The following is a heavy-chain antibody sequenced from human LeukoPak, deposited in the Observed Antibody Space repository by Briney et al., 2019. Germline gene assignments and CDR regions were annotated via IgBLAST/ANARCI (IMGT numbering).Heavy chain of an antibody. J-gene: IGHJ4*02. D-gene: IGHD3-22*01. Sequence: TLSLTCTVPGVYISSGGYYWSWIRHHPGKGLEWIGYIYYSGSTYYNPTLKSRVTISVDTSKNQFSLKLSSVTAADTAVYYCARGSSEDDSSGYLYYFDYWGQGTLVTVSS. CDR2: IYYSGST. V-gene: IGHV4-31*03. CDR3: ARGSSEDDSSGYLYYFDY. CDR1: GVYISSGGYY.